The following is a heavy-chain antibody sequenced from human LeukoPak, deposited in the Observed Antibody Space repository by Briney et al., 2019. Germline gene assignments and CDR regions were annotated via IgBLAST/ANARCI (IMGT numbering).Heavy chain of an antibody. Sequence: SETLSLTCAVSGDSFSGYYWTWIRQPPGKGLDWIGEINHSGSTKYNPSLKSRVTISVDTSKNQFSLKVSSVTAADTAVYYCARRPGYSSSSRIYFDSWDQGTLVTVSS. CDR2: INHSGST. CDR1: GDSFSGYY. V-gene: IGHV4-34*01. CDR3: ARRPGYSSSSRIYFDS. D-gene: IGHD6-6*01. J-gene: IGHJ4*02.